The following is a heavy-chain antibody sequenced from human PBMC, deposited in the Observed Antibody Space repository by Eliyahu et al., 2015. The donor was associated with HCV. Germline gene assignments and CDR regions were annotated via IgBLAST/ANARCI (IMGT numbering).Heavy chain of an antibody. CDR3: ARATVVVAATYLYYYYGMDV. Sequence: QVQLVQSGAEVKKPGASVKVSCKASGYTFTSYAMHWVRQAPGQRLEWMGWINAGNGNTKYSQKFQGRVTITRDTSASTAYMELSSLRSEDTAVYYCARATVVVAATYLYYYYGMDVWGQGTTVTVSS. CDR2: INAGNGNT. V-gene: IGHV1-3*01. D-gene: IGHD2-15*01. CDR1: GYTFTSYA. J-gene: IGHJ6*02.